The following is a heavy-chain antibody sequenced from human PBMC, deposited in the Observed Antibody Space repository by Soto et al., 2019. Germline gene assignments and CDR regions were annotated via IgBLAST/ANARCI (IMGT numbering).Heavy chain of an antibody. CDR3: ARHGPEDNPAYNWFDP. Sequence: GESLKISCKGSGYSFTSYWIGWVRQMPGKGLEWMGIIYPGDSGTRYSPSFQGQVTISADKSISTAYLQWSSLKASDTAMYYCARHGPEDNPAYNWFDPWGQGTLVTVSS. D-gene: IGHD2-15*01. J-gene: IGHJ5*02. CDR1: GYSFTSYW. CDR2: IYPGDSGT. V-gene: IGHV5-51*01.